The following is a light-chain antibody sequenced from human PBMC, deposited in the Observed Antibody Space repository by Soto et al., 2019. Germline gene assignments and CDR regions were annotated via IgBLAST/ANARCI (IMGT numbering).Light chain of an antibody. CDR2: TFA. J-gene: IGLJ3*02. CDR1: SSNIGSNA. Sequence: QSVLTQPPSASGTPGQRVTISCSGSSSNIGSNAVNWYQQLPGTAPKLLIYTFAQRPSGVPDRFSSSKSGTSASLAISGLQSEDEADYYCASWDVSLNAWVFGGGTKVTVL. V-gene: IGLV1-44*01. CDR3: ASWDVSLNAWV.